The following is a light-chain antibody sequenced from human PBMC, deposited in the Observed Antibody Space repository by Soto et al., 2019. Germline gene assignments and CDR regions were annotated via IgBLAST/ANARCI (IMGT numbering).Light chain of an antibody. Sequence: QSVLTQPPSVSGAPGQRVTISCTGSSSNIGAGIDVHWYQQLPGTAPKLLVCDRNNRPSGVPDRFSGSKSGTSASLTITRLQAEDEPDYFCQYYDSSLSVQVFRPGTKLNVL. CDR2: DRN. J-gene: IGLJ1*01. CDR3: QYYDSSLSVQV. CDR1: SSNIGAGID. V-gene: IGLV1-40*01.